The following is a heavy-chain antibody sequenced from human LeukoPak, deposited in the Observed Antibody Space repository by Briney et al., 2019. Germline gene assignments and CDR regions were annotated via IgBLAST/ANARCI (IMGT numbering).Heavy chain of an antibody. J-gene: IGHJ6*03. Sequence: ASVKVSCKAFGYTFTSYYMHWVRQAPGQGLEWTGIINPSGGSTSYAQKFQGRVTMTRDMSTSTVYMELSSLRSEDTAVYYCARRGNTGYYYYMDVWGKGTTVTVSS. CDR3: ARRGNTGYYYYMDV. CDR2: INPSGGST. V-gene: IGHV1-46*01. CDR1: GYTFTSYY. D-gene: IGHD4-23*01.